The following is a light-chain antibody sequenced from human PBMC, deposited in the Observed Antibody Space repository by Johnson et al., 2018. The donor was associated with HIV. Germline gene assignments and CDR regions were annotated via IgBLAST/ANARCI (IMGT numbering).Light chain of an antibody. CDR1: SSNIGKNY. CDR3: GTWDTSLSAYV. CDR2: ENN. J-gene: IGLJ1*01. Sequence: QSVLTQPPSVSAAPGQKVTISCSGSSSNIGKNYVSWYQQLPGTAPKVLIYENNKRPSGIPDRFSGSKSGTSATLAITGLHAGDEADYYCGTWDTSLSAYVFGTGTKVTVL. V-gene: IGLV1-51*02.